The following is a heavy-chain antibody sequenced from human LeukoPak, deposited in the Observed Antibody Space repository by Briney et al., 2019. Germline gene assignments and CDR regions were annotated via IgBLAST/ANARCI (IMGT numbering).Heavy chain of an antibody. Sequence: GGSLRLSCTASGFTFGDYAMSWVRQAPGKGLEWVGFIRSKANGGTTEYAASVKGRFTISRDDSKSIAYLQMNSLKNEDTAVYYCTRDRGYSYGYGDYWGQGTLVTVSS. CDR2: IRSKANGGTT. CDR3: TRDRGYSYGYGDY. J-gene: IGHJ4*02. CDR1: GFTFGDYA. D-gene: IGHD5-18*01. V-gene: IGHV3-49*04.